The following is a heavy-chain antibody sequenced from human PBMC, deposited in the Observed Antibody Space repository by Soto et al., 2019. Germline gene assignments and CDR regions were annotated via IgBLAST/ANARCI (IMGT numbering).Heavy chain of an antibody. CDR1: GGTFSSYA. V-gene: IGHV1-69*13. CDR3: ARTMFYGSGSYSIYNWFHP. J-gene: IGHJ5*02. CDR2: IIPIFGTA. D-gene: IGHD3-10*01. Sequence: SVKVSCKASGGTFSSYAISWVRQAPGQGLEWMGGIIPIFGTANYAQKFQGRVTITADESTSTAYMELSSLRSEDTAVYYCARTMFYGSGSYSIYNWFHPWGQGTLVTVSS.